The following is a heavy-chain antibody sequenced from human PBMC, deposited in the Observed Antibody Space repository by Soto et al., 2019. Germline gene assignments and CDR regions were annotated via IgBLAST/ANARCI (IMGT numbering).Heavy chain of an antibody. J-gene: IGHJ1*01. CDR3: ARDRGYDGTIQRNFQH. CDR1: GFTFSSYA. Sequence: GGSLRLSCAASGFTFSSYAMHWVRQAPGKGLEWVAVISYDGSNKYYADSVKGRFTISRDNSKNTLYLQMNSLRAEDTAVYYCARDRGYDGTIQRNFQHWGQGTLVTVSS. D-gene: IGHD1-1*01. CDR2: ISYDGSNK. V-gene: IGHV3-30-3*01.